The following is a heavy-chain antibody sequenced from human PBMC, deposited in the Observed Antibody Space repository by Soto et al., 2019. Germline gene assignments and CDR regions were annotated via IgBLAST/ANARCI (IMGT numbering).Heavy chain of an antibody. CDR1: GFTFDDYA. CDR3: AKTRQYDSSGSDAFDI. CDR2: ISWNSGSI. J-gene: IGHJ3*02. D-gene: IGHD3-22*01. Sequence: EVQLVESGGGLVQPGRSLSLSCAASGFTFDDYAMHWVRQAPGKGLERVSGISWNSGSIGYADSVKGRFTISRDNAKNSLYLQMNSLRAEDTALYYCAKTRQYDSSGSDAFDIWGQGTMVTVSS. V-gene: IGHV3-9*01.